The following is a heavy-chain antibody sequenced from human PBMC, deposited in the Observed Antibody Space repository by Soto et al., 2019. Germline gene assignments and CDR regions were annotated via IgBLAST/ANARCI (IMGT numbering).Heavy chain of an antibody. Sequence: SVKVSCKASGYTFTSYCISWVRQAPGQGLEWMGGIIPIFGTANYAQKFQGRVTITADKSTSTAYMELSSLRSEDTAVYYGGEPYSSAGYRLWGQGTLVPVSS. V-gene: IGHV1-69*06. D-gene: IGHD6-19*01. CDR1: GYTFTSYC. J-gene: IGHJ4*02. CDR3: GEPYSSAGYRL. CDR2: IIPIFGTA.